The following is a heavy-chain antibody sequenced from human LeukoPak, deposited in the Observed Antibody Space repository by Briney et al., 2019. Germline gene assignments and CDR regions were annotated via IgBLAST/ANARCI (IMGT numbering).Heavy chain of an antibody. CDR2: IYYSGST. D-gene: IGHD6-6*01. CDR3: ARERGSSGWFDP. V-gene: IGHV4-59*01. Sequence: SETLSLTCTVSGGSISSYYWSWIRQPPGKGLEWIEYIYYSGSTNYNPSLKSRVTISVDTSKNQFSLKLSSVTAADTAVYYCARERGSSGWFDPWGQGTLVTVSS. CDR1: GGSISSYY. J-gene: IGHJ5*02.